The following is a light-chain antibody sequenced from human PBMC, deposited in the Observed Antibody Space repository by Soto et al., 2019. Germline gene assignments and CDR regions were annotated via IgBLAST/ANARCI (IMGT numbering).Light chain of an antibody. CDR2: GAS. V-gene: IGKV1-39*01. CDR1: QSISRG. J-gene: IGKJ5*01. Sequence: DIQMTQSPSTLSASVGDRVTITCRASQSISRGLAWYQQKPGKAPKLLVFGASTLRGGVPSRFSGSGSGTDFTLTISSLQPEDFATYSCQQSYTTPYTFGQGTRLEIK. CDR3: QQSYTTPYT.